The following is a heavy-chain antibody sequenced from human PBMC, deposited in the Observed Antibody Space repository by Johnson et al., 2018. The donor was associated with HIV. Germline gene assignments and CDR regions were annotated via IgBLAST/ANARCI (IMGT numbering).Heavy chain of an antibody. J-gene: IGHJ3*02. CDR1: GFTFNNYG. CDR3: ARHSTSSTMGAFDI. CDR2: IRYDGSYK. D-gene: IGHD6-6*01. Sequence: QVQLVESGGGVVQPGGSLRLSCAASGFTFNNYGMHWVRQAPGNGLEWVAFIRYDGSYKYYADSVKGRSTISRDNSKNTLYLQMNSLRAEDTAVYYCARHSTSSTMGAFDIWGQGTMVTVSS. V-gene: IGHV3-33*08.